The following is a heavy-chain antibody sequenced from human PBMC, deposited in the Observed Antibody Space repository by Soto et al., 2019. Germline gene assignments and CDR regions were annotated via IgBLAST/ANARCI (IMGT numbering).Heavy chain of an antibody. J-gene: IGHJ4*02. D-gene: IGHD6-19*01. Sequence: EVQLVESGGGLVKPGGSLRLSCAASGFTFSNVWMNWVRQAPGKGLEWVGRIKSKTDGGTTDYAAPVKGRFTISRDDSQNTLYLQMNSLKTEDTAVYYCTPLALKNSSGWYEFSDWGQGTLVTVSS. CDR1: GFTFSNVW. V-gene: IGHV3-15*07. CDR2: IKSKTDGGTT. CDR3: TPLALKNSSGWYEFSD.